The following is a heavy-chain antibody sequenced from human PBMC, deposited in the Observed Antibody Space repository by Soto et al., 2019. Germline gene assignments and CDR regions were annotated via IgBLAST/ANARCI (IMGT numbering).Heavy chain of an antibody. V-gene: IGHV3-23*01. Sequence: LRLSCAASGFTFSSYAMSWVRQAPGKGLEWVSAISGSGGSTYYADSVKGRFTISRDNSKNTLYLQMNSLRAEDTAVYYCAKPGEITFYYDSSGYYSPPYYYYYGMDVWGQGTTVTVSS. CDR1: GFTFSSYA. CDR2: ISGSGGST. D-gene: IGHD3-22*01. CDR3: AKPGEITFYYDSSGYYSPPYYYYYGMDV. J-gene: IGHJ6*02.